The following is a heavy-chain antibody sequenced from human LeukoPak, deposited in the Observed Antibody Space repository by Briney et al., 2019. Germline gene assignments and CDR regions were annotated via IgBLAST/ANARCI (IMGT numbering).Heavy chain of an antibody. Sequence: GGSLRLSCEISGFTFSRFAMNWVRQAPGQGLEWISIISGSGSSAYYADSVKGRFVVSRDNFKNTVNLEMSSLRVEDTAVYYCVPEGFDIWGQGKMVTVSS. CDR1: GFTFSRFA. CDR2: ISGSGSSA. V-gene: IGHV3-23*01. CDR3: VPEGFDI. J-gene: IGHJ3*02.